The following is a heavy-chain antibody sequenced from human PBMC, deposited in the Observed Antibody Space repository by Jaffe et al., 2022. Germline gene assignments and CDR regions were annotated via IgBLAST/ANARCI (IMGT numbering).Heavy chain of an antibody. CDR1: GFTFSSYA. Sequence: EVQLLESGGGLVQPGGSLRLSCAASGFTFSSYAMSWVRQAPGKGLEWVSAISGSGGSTYYADSVKGRFTISRDNSKNTLYLQMNSLRAEDTAVYYCAKSVATSMTTRSLFQHWGQGTLVTVSS. V-gene: IGHV3-23*01. CDR2: ISGSGGST. J-gene: IGHJ1*01. D-gene: IGHD4-17*01. CDR3: AKSVATSMTTRSLFQH.